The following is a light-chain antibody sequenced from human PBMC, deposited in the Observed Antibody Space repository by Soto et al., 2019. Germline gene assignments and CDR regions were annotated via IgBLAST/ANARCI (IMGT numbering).Light chain of an antibody. CDR1: QGISKS. J-gene: IGKJ4*01. CDR2: TAS. CDR3: QKYDNVPLT. V-gene: IGKV1-27*01. Sequence: DIQMTQSPSSLSASVGDRVTITCRASQGISKSLAWYQQKPGKVPKLLIYTASTLQSGVPSRFSGSGSGTDFTLTISSLQPEDVATYYCQKYDNVPLTFGGGTKVEIK.